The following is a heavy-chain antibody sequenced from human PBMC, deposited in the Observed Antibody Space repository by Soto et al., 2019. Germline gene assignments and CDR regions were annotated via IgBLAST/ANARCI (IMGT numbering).Heavy chain of an antibody. Sequence: SETLSLTCAVYGGSFSGYYWGWIRQPPGKGLEWIGEINHSGSTNYNPSLKSRVTISVDTSKNQFSLKLSSVTAADTAVYYCARGRRDTAMAILYYYYGMDVWGQGTTVTVS. CDR1: GGSFSGYY. J-gene: IGHJ6*02. D-gene: IGHD5-18*01. CDR2: INHSGST. CDR3: ARGRRDTAMAILYYYYGMDV. V-gene: IGHV4-34*01.